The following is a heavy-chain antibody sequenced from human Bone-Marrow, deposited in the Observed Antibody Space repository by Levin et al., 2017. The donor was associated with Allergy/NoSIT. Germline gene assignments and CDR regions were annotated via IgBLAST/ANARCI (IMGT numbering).Heavy chain of an antibody. CDR3: ASQRHEGSSASYNRDFDY. D-gene: IGHD3-10*01. CDR2: IFYSGRT. V-gene: IGHV4-39*01. J-gene: IGHJ4*02. Sequence: SETLSLTCTVSGASINSNENYWGWIRQPPGKGLEWIGSIFYSGRTYYNPSLKSRVTISVDMPKNQFSLKMSSVTAADTAVYYCASQRHEGSSASYNRDFDYWGQGTLVTVSS. CDR1: GASINSNENY.